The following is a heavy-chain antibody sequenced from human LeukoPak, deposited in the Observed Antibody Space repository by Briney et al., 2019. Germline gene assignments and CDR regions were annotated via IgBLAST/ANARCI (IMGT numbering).Heavy chain of an antibody. J-gene: IGHJ4*02. V-gene: IGHV4-39*01. Sequence: PSETLSLTCTVSGVSISSSSYYWGWLRQPPGKGLEWIGTIYYSGSTYYNPSLKSRVTISVDTSKNQFSLKLSSVTAADTAVYYCARLDSIHLITYWGQGTLVTVSS. CDR1: GVSISSSSYY. D-gene: IGHD3-16*01. CDR3: ARLDSIHLITY. CDR2: IYYSGST.